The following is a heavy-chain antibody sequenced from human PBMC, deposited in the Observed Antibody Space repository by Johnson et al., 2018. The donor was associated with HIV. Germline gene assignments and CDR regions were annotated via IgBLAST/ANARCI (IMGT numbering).Heavy chain of an antibody. J-gene: IGHJ3*02. Sequence: VQLVESGGGLVQPGRSLRLSCAASGFTFDDYAMHWVRQAPGKGLEWVSVIFSVGDVYYADSVKGRFTISRDNSKNTMYLQMNSLRAEDTAVYYCAKSPGKDHGGNSGGIDIWGQGTMVTVS. D-gene: IGHD4-23*01. CDR3: AKSPGKDHGGNSGGIDI. CDR2: IFSVGDV. CDR1: GFTFDDYA. V-gene: IGHV3-9*01.